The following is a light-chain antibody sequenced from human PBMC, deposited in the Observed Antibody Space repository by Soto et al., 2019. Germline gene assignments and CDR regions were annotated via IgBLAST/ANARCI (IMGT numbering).Light chain of an antibody. Sequence: QSVLPQPHSASGSPGQSVTISCTGTSSDVGGYNYVSWYQQHPGKAPKLMIYEVSKRPSGVPDRFSGSKSGNTASLTVSGLQAEDEADYYCSSYAGSNLYVFGTGTKVTVL. CDR1: SSDVGGYNY. CDR3: SSYAGSNLYV. J-gene: IGLJ1*01. CDR2: EVS. V-gene: IGLV2-8*01.